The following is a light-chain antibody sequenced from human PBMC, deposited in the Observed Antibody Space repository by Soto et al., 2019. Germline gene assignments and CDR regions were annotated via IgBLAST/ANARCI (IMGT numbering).Light chain of an antibody. CDR3: CSYAGTYTVV. CDR2: EVS. V-gene: IGLV2-11*01. J-gene: IGLJ2*01. CDR1: SSDVGDYNY. Sequence: QSALTQPRSVSGSPGQSVTISCTGTSSDVGDYNYVSWYQQHPGKAPKLIIYEVSKRPSGVPDRFSGSKSGNTASLTISGLQAEDEADYYCCSYAGTYTVVFGGGTKVTVL.